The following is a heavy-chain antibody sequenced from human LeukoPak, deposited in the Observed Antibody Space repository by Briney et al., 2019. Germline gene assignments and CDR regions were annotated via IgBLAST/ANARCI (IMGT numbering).Heavy chain of an antibody. J-gene: IGHJ4*02. V-gene: IGHV3-23*01. CDR3: AKGRSDFDY. Sequence: GGSLRLSCAASGFTFSSYAMSWVRQAPGKGLEWVSAISGSGGSTYYADSVRGRFTISRDNSKNTLSLQMSSLRAEDTAVYYCAKGRSDFDYWGQGTLVTVSS. CDR1: GFTFSSYA. CDR2: ISGSGGST.